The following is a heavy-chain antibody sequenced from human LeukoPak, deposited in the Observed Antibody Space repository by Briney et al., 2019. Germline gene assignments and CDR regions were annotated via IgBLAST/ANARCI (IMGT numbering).Heavy chain of an antibody. CDR2: ISYDGSNK. V-gene: IGHV3-30*18. J-gene: IGHJ4*02. CDR1: GFTFSSYG. CDR3: AKGDYYDSSGYPWYFDY. Sequence: GGSLRLSCAASGFTFSSYGMHWVRQAPGKGLEWVAVISYDGSNKYYADSVKGRFTISRDNSKNTLYLQMNSLRAEDTAVYYCAKGDYYDSSGYPWYFDYWGQGTLVTVSS. D-gene: IGHD3-22*01.